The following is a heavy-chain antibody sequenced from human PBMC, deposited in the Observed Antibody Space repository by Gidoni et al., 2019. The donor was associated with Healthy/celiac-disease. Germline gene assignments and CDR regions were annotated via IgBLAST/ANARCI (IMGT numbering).Heavy chain of an antibody. V-gene: IGHV3-21*01. CDR1: GFTFSSYS. Sequence: EVQLVESGGGLVKPGGSLRLSCAASGFTFSSYSMNWVRQAPGKGLEWVSSISSSSSYIYYADSVKGRFTISRDNAKNSLYLQMNSLRAEDTAVYYCARHIVVVTAIRELNWFDPWGQGTLVTVSS. J-gene: IGHJ5*02. D-gene: IGHD2-21*02. CDR3: ARHIVVVTAIRELNWFDP. CDR2: ISSSSSYI.